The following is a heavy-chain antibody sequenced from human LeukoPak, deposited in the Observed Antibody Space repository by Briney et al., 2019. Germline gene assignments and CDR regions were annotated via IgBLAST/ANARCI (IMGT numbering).Heavy chain of an antibody. Sequence: GGSLRLSCAASGFTFSSYWMSWARQAPGKGLEWVANIKQDGSEKYYVDSVEGRFTISRDNAKNSLYLQMNSLRAEDTAVYYCARASYSGSYLAYWGQGTLVTVSS. V-gene: IGHV3-7*01. D-gene: IGHD1-26*01. CDR3: ARASYSGSYLAY. CDR2: IKQDGSEK. J-gene: IGHJ4*02. CDR1: GFTFSSYW.